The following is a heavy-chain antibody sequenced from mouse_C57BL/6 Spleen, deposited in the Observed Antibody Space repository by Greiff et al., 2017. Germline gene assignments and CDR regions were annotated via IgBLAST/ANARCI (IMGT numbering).Heavy chain of an antibody. CDR1: GYTFTSYW. Sequence: VQLQQPGAELVRPGPSVKLSCKASGYTFTSYWMHWVKQRPGQGLEWIGVIDPSDSYTNYNQKFKGKATLTVDTSSSTAYMQLSSLTSEDSAVYYCAREGPYYFDYWGQGTTLTVSS. CDR2: IDPSDSYT. V-gene: IGHV1-59*01. CDR3: AREGPYYFDY. J-gene: IGHJ2*01. D-gene: IGHD3-3*01.